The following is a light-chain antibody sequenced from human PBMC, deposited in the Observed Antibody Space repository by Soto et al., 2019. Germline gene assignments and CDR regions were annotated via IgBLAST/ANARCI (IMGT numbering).Light chain of an antibody. CDR2: EVS. Sequence: QSALTQPASVSGSPGQSITISCTGTSSDVGAYKSVSWYQQYPGKAPKLMMYEVSNRPSGVSDRFSGSKSGNTASLTISGLQTGDEADYYCSSYTRTSTYVFGTGTKVTVL. CDR1: SSDVGAYKS. J-gene: IGLJ1*01. V-gene: IGLV2-14*01. CDR3: SSYTRTSTYV.